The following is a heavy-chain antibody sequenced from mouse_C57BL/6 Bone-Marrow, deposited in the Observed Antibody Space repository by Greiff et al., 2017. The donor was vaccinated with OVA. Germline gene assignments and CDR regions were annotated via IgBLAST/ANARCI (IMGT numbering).Heavy chain of an antibody. CDR1: GYTFTSYG. D-gene: IGHD4-1*01. V-gene: IGHV1-81*01. Sequence: VQRVESGAELARPGASVKLSCKASGYTFTSYGISWVKQRTGQGLEWIGEIYPRSGNTYYNEKFKGKATLTADKSSSTAYMELRSLTSEDSAVYFCARMWGTGWFAYWGQGTLVTVSA. CDR2: IYPRSGNT. J-gene: IGHJ3*01. CDR3: ARMWGTGWFAY.